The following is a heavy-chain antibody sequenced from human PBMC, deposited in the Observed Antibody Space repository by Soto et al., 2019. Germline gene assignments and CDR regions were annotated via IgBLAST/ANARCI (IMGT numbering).Heavy chain of an antibody. D-gene: IGHD3-22*01. CDR1: SGSIRDYY. Sequence: QVQLQESGPGLVKPSEILSLTCTVSSGSIRDYYWGWIRQSPGKGLEWIGYIYYTGTTKYNPSLKSRVTISVDSSKSQFSLKLDSVTAADTAVYYCARLGGYYQAFDSWGQGTLVTVSS. CDR2: IYYTGTT. J-gene: IGHJ4*02. CDR3: ARLGGYYQAFDS. V-gene: IGHV4-59*08.